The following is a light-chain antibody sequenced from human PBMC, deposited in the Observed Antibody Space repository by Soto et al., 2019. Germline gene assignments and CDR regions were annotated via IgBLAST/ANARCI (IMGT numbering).Light chain of an antibody. CDR2: DAS. CDR1: QSVSSSY. V-gene: IGKV3D-20*02. CDR3: QQRSNWPPTWT. Sequence: EIVLTQSPGTLSLSPGERATLSFRASQSVSSSYLAWYQQKPGQAPRLLIYDASNRATGIPARFSGSGSGTDFTLTISSLEPEDFAVYYCQQRSNWPPTWTFGQGTKVDI. J-gene: IGKJ1*01.